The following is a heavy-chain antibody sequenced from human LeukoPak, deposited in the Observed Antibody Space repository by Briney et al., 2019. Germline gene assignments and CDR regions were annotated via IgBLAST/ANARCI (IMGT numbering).Heavy chain of an antibody. V-gene: IGHV1-2*02. Sequence: ASVKVSCKASGYNFKGYYIYWVRQAPGQGLEWMGWINPNSGGTNYAQKFQGRVTMTRDTSISTAYMDLSRLRSDDTAVYYCARGMGVLVPAATWFDPWGQGTLVTVSS. J-gene: IGHJ5*02. CDR2: INPNSGGT. CDR1: GYNFKGYY. D-gene: IGHD2-2*01. CDR3: ARGMGVLVPAATWFDP.